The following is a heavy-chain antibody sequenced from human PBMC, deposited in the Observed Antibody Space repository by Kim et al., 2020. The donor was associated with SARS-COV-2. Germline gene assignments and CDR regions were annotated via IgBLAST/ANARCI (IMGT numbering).Heavy chain of an antibody. J-gene: IGHJ4*02. V-gene: IGHV3-15*01. CDR1: GFTFSNAW. CDR3: TTDQYPAVAGRVDY. D-gene: IGHD6-19*01. CDR2: IKSKTDGGTT. Sequence: GGSLRLSCAASGFTFSNAWMSWVRQAPGKGLEWVGRIKSKTDGGTTDYAAPVKGRFTISRDDSKNTLYLQMNSLKTEDTAVYYCTTDQYPAVAGRVDYWGQGTLVTVSS.